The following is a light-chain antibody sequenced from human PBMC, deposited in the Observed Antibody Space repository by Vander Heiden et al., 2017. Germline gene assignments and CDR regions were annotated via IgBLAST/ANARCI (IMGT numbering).Light chain of an antibody. Sequence: SYELTQPPSVSVSPGQPASITRSGEKLGDKYACWYQQKPGQSPVLVIYQDSKRPSGIPERFSGSNSGNTATLTISGTQAMDEADYYCQAWDSSTDVVFGGGTKLTVL. CDR1: KLGDKY. V-gene: IGLV3-1*01. CDR2: QDS. CDR3: QAWDSSTDVV. J-gene: IGLJ2*01.